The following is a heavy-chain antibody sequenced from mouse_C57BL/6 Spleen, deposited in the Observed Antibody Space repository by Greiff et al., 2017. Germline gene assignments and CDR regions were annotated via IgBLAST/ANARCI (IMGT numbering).Heavy chain of an antibody. Sequence: EVKVVESGAELVRPGASVKLSCTASGFNIKDYYMHWVKQRPEQGLEWIGRIDPEDGDTEYAPKFQGKATMTADTSSNTAYLQLSSLTSEDTAVYYCTTKLLRYDWYFDVWGTGTTVTVSS. V-gene: IGHV14-1*01. CDR2: IDPEDGDT. CDR3: TTKLLRYDWYFDV. J-gene: IGHJ1*03. D-gene: IGHD1-1*01. CDR1: GFNIKDYY.